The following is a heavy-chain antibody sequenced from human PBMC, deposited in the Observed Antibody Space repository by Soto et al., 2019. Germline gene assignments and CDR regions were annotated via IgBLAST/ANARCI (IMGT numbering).Heavy chain of an antibody. D-gene: IGHD6-19*01. CDR1: GYTFTSYG. V-gene: IGHV1-18*01. J-gene: IGHJ4*02. Sequence: QVQLVQSGAEVKKPGASVKVSCKASGYTFTSYGISWVRQAPGQGLEWMGWISAYNGNTNYAQKLQGRVTMTTDTXTXXAYMELRSLRSDDTAVYYCARSLAKSWLAPYYFDYWGQGTLVTVSS. CDR2: ISAYNGNT. CDR3: ARSLAKSWLAPYYFDY.